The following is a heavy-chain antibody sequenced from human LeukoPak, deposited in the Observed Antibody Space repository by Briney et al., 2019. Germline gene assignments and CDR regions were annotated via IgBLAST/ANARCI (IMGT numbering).Heavy chain of an antibody. CDR1: GFAFSYYT. Sequence: GGSLRLSCAASGFAFSYYTMDWVRQAPGEGLEWVSSISSSSNSIYYADSVKGRFTLSRDNAKNSLSLQMNSLRAEDTAVYYCARNAGAINSWGQGTLVTVSS. D-gene: IGHD1-26*01. V-gene: IGHV3-21*01. CDR2: ISSSSNSI. CDR3: ARNAGAINS. J-gene: IGHJ4*02.